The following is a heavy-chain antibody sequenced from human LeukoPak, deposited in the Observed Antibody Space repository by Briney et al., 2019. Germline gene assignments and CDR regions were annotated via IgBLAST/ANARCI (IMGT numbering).Heavy chain of an antibody. J-gene: IGHJ4*02. V-gene: IGHV3-48*01. CDR2: ITGSSSTI. CDR3: AREPTYTNSWYTSCDY. D-gene: IGHD6-19*01. CDR1: GFTFSSYS. Sequence: GGSLRLSCAASGFTFSSYSMNWVRQAPGKGPEWISYITGSSSTIYYADSVKGRFTISRDNAKSSLYLQMSSLRAEDTAVYYCAREPTYTNSWYTSCDYWGQGTLVTVSS.